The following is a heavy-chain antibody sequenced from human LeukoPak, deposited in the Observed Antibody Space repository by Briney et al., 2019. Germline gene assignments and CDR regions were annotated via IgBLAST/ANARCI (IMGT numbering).Heavy chain of an antibody. J-gene: IGHJ4*02. V-gene: IGHV3-66*01. D-gene: IGHD1-1*01. CDR1: GFTVSSNY. CDR3: ATDPFTRYGH. CDR2: IYSGGNT. Sequence: GGSLRLSCAASGFTVSSNYMSWVRQAPGKGLEWVSVIYSGGNTYYADSVKGRFTIFRDNSKNTLFLQMNSLRAEDTAVYYCATDPFTRYGHWGQGTLVTVSS.